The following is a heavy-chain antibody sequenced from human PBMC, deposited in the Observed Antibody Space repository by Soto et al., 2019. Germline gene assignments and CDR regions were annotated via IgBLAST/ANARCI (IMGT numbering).Heavy chain of an antibody. CDR3: AKASGDWYEYFQH. CDR2: ISYDGSNK. J-gene: IGHJ1*01. V-gene: IGHV3-30*18. Sequence: QVQLVESGGGVVQPGRSLRLSCAASGFTFSSYGMHWVRQAPGKGLEWVAVISYDGSNKYYADSVKGRVNISRDNSKNTVYLQMNSLRAEDTAVYYCAKASGDWYEYFQHWGQGTLVTVSS. CDR1: GFTFSSYG. D-gene: IGHD3-9*01.